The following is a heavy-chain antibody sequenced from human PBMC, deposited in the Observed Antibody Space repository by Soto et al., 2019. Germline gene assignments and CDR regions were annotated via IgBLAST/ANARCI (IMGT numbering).Heavy chain of an antibody. CDR2: ISAYNGNT. Sequence: ASVKVSCKASGYTFTSYGISWVRQAPGQGLEWMGWISAYNGNTNYAQKLQGRVTMTTDTSTSTAYMELRSLRSDDTAVYYCARDRSETYYYDSSGYDAFDIWGQGTMVTVSS. D-gene: IGHD3-22*01. V-gene: IGHV1-18*01. CDR3: ARDRSETYYYDSSGYDAFDI. J-gene: IGHJ3*02. CDR1: GYTFTSYG.